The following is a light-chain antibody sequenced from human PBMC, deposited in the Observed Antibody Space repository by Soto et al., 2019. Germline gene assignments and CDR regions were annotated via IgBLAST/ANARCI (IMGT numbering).Light chain of an antibody. CDR2: VES. J-gene: IGKJ2*01. CDR1: QTISSY. Sequence: DIQMTQSPSSLSASVGDRVTITCRASQTISSYLNGYQQKPGKAPELLIYVESNLQRGVTSRFSGRGSGTDFTLTIRSLQPQDFATYNCQQSYSTPYTFGQGTRVEIK. V-gene: IGKV1-39*01. CDR3: QQSYSTPYT.